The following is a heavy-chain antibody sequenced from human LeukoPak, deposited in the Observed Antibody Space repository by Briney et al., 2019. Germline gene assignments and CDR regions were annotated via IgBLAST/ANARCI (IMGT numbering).Heavy chain of an antibody. V-gene: IGHV3-53*05. CDR3: AKDSQPGIAAAGPFQH. D-gene: IGHD6-13*01. J-gene: IGHJ1*01. CDR2: IYSGGST. Sequence: GGSLRLSCAASGFTVSSNYMSWVRQAPGKGLEWVSVIYSGGSTYYADSVKGRFTISRDNSKNTLYLQMNSLRAEDTAVYYCAKDSQPGIAAAGPFQHWGQGTLVTVSS. CDR1: GFTVSSNY.